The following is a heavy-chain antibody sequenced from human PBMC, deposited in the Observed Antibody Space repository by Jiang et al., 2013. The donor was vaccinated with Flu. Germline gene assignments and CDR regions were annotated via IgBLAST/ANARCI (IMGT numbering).Heavy chain of an antibody. D-gene: IGHD3-22*01. J-gene: IGHJ4*02. CDR1: GFTFSSYA. CDR3: AKLGDYFDSSGYFHY. Sequence: SGGGLGTGLGGPVRLSCAASGFTFSSYAMSWFRQAPGKGLEWVSAVSGGGDSTYYAHSVKGRFTISRDNPKNTLFLQMNSLRAEDTAIYYCAKLGDYFDSSGYFHYWGQGTLVTASS. V-gene: IGHV3-23*01. CDR2: VSGGGDST.